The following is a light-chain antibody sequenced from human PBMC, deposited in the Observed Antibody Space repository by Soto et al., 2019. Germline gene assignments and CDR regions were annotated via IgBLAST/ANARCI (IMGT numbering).Light chain of an antibody. J-gene: IGKJ1*01. CDR1: QSISSSY. Sequence: EIVLTPSPGTLSLSPGERATLSCRASQSISSSYLAWYQLKPGQAPRLLIYGASTRATGIPDRLSGSGSGTDFILTINRLEPDDFAVYYCQQSGASPWTFAQGLKVAIK. V-gene: IGKV3-20*01. CDR2: GAS. CDR3: QQSGASPWT.